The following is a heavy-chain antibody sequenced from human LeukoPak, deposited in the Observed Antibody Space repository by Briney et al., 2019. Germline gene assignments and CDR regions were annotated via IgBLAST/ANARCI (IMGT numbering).Heavy chain of an antibody. V-gene: IGHV4-31*03. CDR2: ISYSGST. D-gene: IGHD2-21*01. J-gene: IGHJ4*02. CDR1: GGSISSGGYY. Sequence: SETLSLTCTVSGGSISSGGYYWSWIRQHPGKGLEWIGYISYSGSTYYNPSLKSRVTISVDTSKNQFSLKLTSVTAEDTAVYYCAKDKFPFFDYWGQGTLVTVSS. CDR3: AKDKFPFFDY.